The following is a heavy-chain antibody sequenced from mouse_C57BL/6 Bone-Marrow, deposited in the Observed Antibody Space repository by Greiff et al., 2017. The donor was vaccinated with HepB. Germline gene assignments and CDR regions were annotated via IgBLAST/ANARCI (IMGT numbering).Heavy chain of an antibody. CDR3: ARRPGYYGSSYYAMDY. CDR2: INPSNGGT. V-gene: IGHV1-53*01. J-gene: IGHJ4*01. Sequence: QVQLQQPGTELVKPGASVKLSCKASGYTFTSYWMHWVKQRPGQGLEWIGNINPSNGGTNYNEKFKSKATLTVDKSSSTAYMQLSSLTSEDSAVYYCARRPGYYGSSYYAMDYWGQRTSVTVSS. D-gene: IGHD1-1*01. CDR1: GYTFTSYW.